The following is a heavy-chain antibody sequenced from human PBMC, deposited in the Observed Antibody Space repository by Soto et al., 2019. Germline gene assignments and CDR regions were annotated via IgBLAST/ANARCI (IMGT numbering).Heavy chain of an antibody. CDR1: GFTFGDYA. CDR2: IRSKAYGGTT. V-gene: IGHV3-49*03. CDR3: TRDPERYYDFWSGYLAY. D-gene: IGHD3-3*01. Sequence: GGSLRLSCTASGFTFGDYAMSWFRQAPGKGLEWVGFIRSKAYGGTTEYAASVKGRFTISRDDSKSIAYLQMNSLKTEDTAVYYCTRDPERYYDFWSGYLAYWGQGTLVTVSS. J-gene: IGHJ4*02.